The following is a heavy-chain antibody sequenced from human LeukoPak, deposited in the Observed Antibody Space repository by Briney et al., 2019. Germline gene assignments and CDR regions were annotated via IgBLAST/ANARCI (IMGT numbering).Heavy chain of an antibody. D-gene: IGHD6-6*01. CDR3: GGSSSLVGPYDY. V-gene: IGHV4-61*08. Sequence: PSETLSLTCTVSGGSISSGDYYWSWIRQPPGKGLEWVGCIYYSGSTYYNPSLKSRVTISVDTSKNQFSLKLSSVTAADTAVYYCGGSSSLVGPYDYWGQGTLVTVSS. CDR1: GGSISSGDYY. J-gene: IGHJ4*02. CDR2: IYYSGST.